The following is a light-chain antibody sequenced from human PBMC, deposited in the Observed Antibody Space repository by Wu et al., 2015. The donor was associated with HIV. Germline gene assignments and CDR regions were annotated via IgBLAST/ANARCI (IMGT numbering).Light chain of an antibody. CDR3: QQYADSPT. V-gene: IGKV3-20*01. Sequence: QQKPTADGSHGVLMYGASSRATGIPDRFSGSGSGTDFTLTIRRLEPEDFAVYYCQQYADSPTFGPGTKVEI. J-gene: IGKJ4*02. CDR2: GAS.